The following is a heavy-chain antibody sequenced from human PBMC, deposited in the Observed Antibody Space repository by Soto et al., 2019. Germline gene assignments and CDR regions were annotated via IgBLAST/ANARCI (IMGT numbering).Heavy chain of an antibody. D-gene: IGHD6-13*01. CDR2: ISDSGGST. V-gene: IGHV3-23*01. CDR3: VKANIATTGADAFDI. CDR1: GFTFSSYA. J-gene: IGHJ3*02. Sequence: PGGSLRLSCAASGFTFSSYAMSWVRQAPGKGLEWVSGISDSGGSTYYADSVKGRFTISRDNSKNTLYLQMNSLRAEDTAVYYCVKANIATTGADAFDIWGQGTMVTVSS.